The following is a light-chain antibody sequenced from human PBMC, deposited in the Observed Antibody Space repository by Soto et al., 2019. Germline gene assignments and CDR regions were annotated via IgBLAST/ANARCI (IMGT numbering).Light chain of an antibody. CDR2: DAS. J-gene: IGKJ2*01. CDR1: QSISSW. Sequence: DIQMTQSPSTLSASVGDRVTITCRASQSISSWLAWYQQKPGQAPKFLIYDASSLESGVPSRFSGSGSGTEFTLTISRLQPDDFATYYCQQYNSYPFTFGQGTKLEIK. V-gene: IGKV1-5*01. CDR3: QQYNSYPFT.